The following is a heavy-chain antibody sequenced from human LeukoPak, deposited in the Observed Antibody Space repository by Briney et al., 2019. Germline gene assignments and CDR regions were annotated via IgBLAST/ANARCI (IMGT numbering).Heavy chain of an antibody. CDR2: IIPIFGTA. CDR3: ARNPMVRGLSPGDYYYYMDV. CDR1: GGTFSIYA. J-gene: IGHJ6*03. Sequence: GASVKVSCKASGGTFSIYASSWVRQAPGQGLEWMGGIIPIFGTANYAQKFQGRVTITADESTSTAYMELSSLRSGDTAVYYCARNPMVRGLSPGDYYYYMDVWGKGTTVTISS. D-gene: IGHD3-10*01. V-gene: IGHV1-69*13.